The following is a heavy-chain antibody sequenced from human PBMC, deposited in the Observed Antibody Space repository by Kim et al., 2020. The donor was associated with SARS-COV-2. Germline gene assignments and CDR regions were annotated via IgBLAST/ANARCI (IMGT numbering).Heavy chain of an antibody. CDR1: GYTFTSYA. D-gene: IGHD3-10*01. V-gene: IGHV1-3*01. CDR3: ARGSLLLWFGESYSPFDY. Sequence: ASVKVSCKASGYTFTSYAMHWLRQAPGQRLEWMGWINAGNGNTKYSQKFQGRVTITRDTSASTAYMELSSLRSEDTAVYYCARGSLLLWFGESYSPFDYWGQGPLVTVSS. CDR2: INAGNGNT. J-gene: IGHJ4*02.